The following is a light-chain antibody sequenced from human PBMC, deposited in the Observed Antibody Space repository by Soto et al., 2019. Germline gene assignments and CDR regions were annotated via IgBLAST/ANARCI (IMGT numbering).Light chain of an antibody. Sequence: QAVVTQPPSASGTPGQRVTISCSGSSSNIGSNYVYWYHQLPGTAPKLLIYRNNQRPSGVPDRFSGSKSGTSVSLAISGLRSEDEADYYCAAWDDSLSGVVFGGGTKVTVL. J-gene: IGLJ2*01. CDR1: SSNIGSNY. CDR3: AAWDDSLSGVV. CDR2: RNN. V-gene: IGLV1-47*01.